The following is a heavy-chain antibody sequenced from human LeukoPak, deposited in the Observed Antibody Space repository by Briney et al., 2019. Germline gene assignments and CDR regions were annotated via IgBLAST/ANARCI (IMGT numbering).Heavy chain of an antibody. V-gene: IGHV3-74*01. D-gene: IGHD3-10*01. CDR1: GFTFSSYW. CDR3: ARGGYYGWDAFDI. CDR2: INSDGSST. Sequence: GGSLRLSCAASGFTFSSYWMHWIRQAPGKGLVWVSRINSDGSSTSYADSVKGRFTISRDNAKNTLYLQMNSLRAEDTAVYYCARGGYYGWDAFDIWGQGTMVTVSS. J-gene: IGHJ3*02.